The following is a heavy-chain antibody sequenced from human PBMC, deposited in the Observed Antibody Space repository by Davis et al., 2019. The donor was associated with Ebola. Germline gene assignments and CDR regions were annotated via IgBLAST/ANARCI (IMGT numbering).Heavy chain of an antibody. CDR1: GFTFSSYA. CDR3: AKETLDYGGFITIDY. D-gene: IGHD4-23*01. J-gene: IGHJ4*02. CDR2: ISSSGAGT. V-gene: IGHV3-23*01. Sequence: PGGSLRLSCAASGFTFSSYAMSWVRQAPGKGLEWVSAISSSGAGTYYAGSVKGRFTISRDNSKNTLYLQMNSLRVEDTAVYYCAKETLDYGGFITIDYWGQGTLVTVSS.